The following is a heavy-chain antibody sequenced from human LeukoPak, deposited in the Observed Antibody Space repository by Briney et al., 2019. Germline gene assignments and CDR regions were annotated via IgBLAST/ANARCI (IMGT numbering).Heavy chain of an antibody. CDR2: ISSSSSYI. CDR1: GFTFSSYS. J-gene: IGHJ4*02. Sequence: GGSLRLSCAASGFTFSSYSMNWVRQAPGKGLGWVSSISSSSSYIYYADSVKGRFTISRDNAKNSLYLQMNSLRAEDTAVYYCARGLLTYYYDSSGYYPLDYWGQGTLVTVSS. V-gene: IGHV3-21*01. CDR3: ARGLLTYYYDSSGYYPLDY. D-gene: IGHD3-22*01.